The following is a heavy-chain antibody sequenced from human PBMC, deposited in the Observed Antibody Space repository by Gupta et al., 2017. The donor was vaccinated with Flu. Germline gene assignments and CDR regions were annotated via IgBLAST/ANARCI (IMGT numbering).Heavy chain of an antibody. CDR2: IRARANGGVT. J-gene: IGHJ4*02. CDR1: GFTVSTHD. Sequence: EVQLLESGGGLVQPGGSLRLSCAASGFTVSTHDMSWVRQAPGKGLEWVSAIRARANGGVTYYANSVKGRFTISRDDSKNMLYLQMNSLGGEDTAVYYCAKDCLNYCIVSRWGQGTLVTVSS. D-gene: IGHD3-3*02. V-gene: IGHV3-23*01. CDR3: AKDCLNYCIVSR.